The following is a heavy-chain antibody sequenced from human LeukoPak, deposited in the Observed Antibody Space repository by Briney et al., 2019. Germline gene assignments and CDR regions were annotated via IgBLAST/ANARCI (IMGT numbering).Heavy chain of an antibody. Sequence: GGSLRLSCAASGFTFRSYGMHWVRQAPGKGLEWVAFIRYDGSNKYYADSVKGRFTVSRDNAKNTLYLQMNSLRAEDTAVYYCARERKYDSNFDYWGQGTLVTVSS. CDR2: IRYDGSNK. CDR3: ARERKYDSNFDY. D-gene: IGHD1-1*01. J-gene: IGHJ4*02. CDR1: GFTFRSYG. V-gene: IGHV3-30*02.